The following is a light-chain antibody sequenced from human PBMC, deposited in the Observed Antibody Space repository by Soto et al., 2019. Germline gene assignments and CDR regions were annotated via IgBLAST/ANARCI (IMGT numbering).Light chain of an antibody. CDR2: DAS. CDR3: QQANSYSPRK. Sequence: DSGCTRSASVRDRVTITCRASQSISSRLAWYQQKPGKAPKLLIYDASSLESGVPSRFSGSGSRKAFTLSISSLQHADFATYSCQQANSYSPRKFAQG. CDR1: QSISSR. J-gene: IGKJ1*01. V-gene: IGKV1-5*01.